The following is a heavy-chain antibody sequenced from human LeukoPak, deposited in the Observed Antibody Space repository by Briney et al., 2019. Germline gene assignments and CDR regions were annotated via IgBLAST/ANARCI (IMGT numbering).Heavy chain of an antibody. Sequence: TSVKVSCKASGFTFTTSAVQWVRQARGQRLEWIGWLVVGSGNTNSARKFQERVTITRDMSTSTAYMELSSLRSEDTAVYYCAADSTVTTPTDVFDIWGQGTMVTVSS. CDR3: AADSTVTTPTDVFDI. D-gene: IGHD4-17*01. CDR2: LVVGSGNT. CDR1: GFTFTTSA. J-gene: IGHJ3*02. V-gene: IGHV1-58*01.